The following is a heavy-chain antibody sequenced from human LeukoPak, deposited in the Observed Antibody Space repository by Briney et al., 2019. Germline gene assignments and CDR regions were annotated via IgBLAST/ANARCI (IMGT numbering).Heavy chain of an antibody. V-gene: IGHV3-66*01. CDR2: IYSGGDT. CDR3: AKGLRTGVGPYMGYHYYMDV. Sequence: GGSLRLSCAASGFTVSSNYMGWVRQAPGKGLEWVSVIYSGGDTYYADSVKGRFTISRDSSKNMIYLEMSSLKAEDTAVYYCAKGLRTGVGPYMGYHYYMDVWGKGATVTVSS. J-gene: IGHJ6*03. CDR1: GFTVSSNY. D-gene: IGHD3-16*01.